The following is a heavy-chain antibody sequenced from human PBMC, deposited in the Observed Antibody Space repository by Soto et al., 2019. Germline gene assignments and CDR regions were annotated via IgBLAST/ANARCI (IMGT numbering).Heavy chain of an antibody. Sequence: EVQLVESGGGLVQPGGSLRLSCAASGFTFSSTRMHWVRQAPGKGLVLVSRIESDGRGAIYADSVRGRFTISSDNAKTTLNLKINTLREEDTAVYFCLTRGGDIHWGQGTLVTVSS. CDR2: IESDGRGA. CDR3: LTRGGDIH. CDR1: GFTFSSTR. D-gene: IGHD2-21*02. V-gene: IGHV3-74*01. J-gene: IGHJ4*02.